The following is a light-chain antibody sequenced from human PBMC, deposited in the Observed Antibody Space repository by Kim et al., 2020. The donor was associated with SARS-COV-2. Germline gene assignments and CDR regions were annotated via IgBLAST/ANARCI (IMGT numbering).Light chain of an antibody. J-gene: IGKJ5*01. V-gene: IGKV1-9*01. Sequence: ASVGDRVTITCRASQGITNNLAWYQQKPGKAPNLLIYVASALHSGVPSRFSGSGSGTEFSLTISSLQPEDSATYYCQQLHSYPLTFGQGTRLEIK. CDR2: VAS. CDR3: QQLHSYPLT. CDR1: QGITNN.